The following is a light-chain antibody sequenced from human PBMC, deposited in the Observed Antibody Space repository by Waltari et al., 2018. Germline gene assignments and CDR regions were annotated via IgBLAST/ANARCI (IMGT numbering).Light chain of an antibody. CDR1: QNVGTS. V-gene: IGKV3-15*01. CDR2: GAY. Sequence: EIVVTQSPATLSVSPGERVTLSCRASQNVGTSLACYQQKPGQHPRLLIFGAYSRASGVPASFSGSGSGTDFSLAISSLQSEDFAVYYCQKYEDWPRHSFGGGTKVQIE. J-gene: IGKJ4*01. CDR3: QKYEDWPRHS.